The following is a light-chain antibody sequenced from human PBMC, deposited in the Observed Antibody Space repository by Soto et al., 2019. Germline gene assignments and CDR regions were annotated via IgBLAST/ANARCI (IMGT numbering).Light chain of an antibody. CDR1: QGVSSNN. CDR2: GAS. Sequence: EIVLTQSPGTLSLSPGERATLSCRASQGVSSNNLAWYQQKPGQAPRLLIFGASSRATGIPDRFSGSGSGTDFTLTISRLEPEDFAVYSCQQYGRSPYTFGQGTKLEIK. V-gene: IGKV3-20*01. J-gene: IGKJ2*01. CDR3: QQYGRSPYT.